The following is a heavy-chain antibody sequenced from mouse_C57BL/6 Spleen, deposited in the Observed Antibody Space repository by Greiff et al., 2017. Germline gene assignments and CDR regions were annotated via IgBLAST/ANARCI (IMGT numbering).Heavy chain of an antibody. D-gene: IGHD2-2*01. Sequence: EVQLQQSGAELVKPGASVKLSCTASGFNIKDYYMHWVKQRTEQGLEWIGRIDPEDGETKYAPKFPGKATITADTSSNTAYLQLSSLTSEDTAVYYCASGGYGYFDYWGQGTTLTVSS. J-gene: IGHJ2*01. CDR3: ASGGYGYFDY. V-gene: IGHV14-2*01. CDR2: IDPEDGET. CDR1: GFNIKDYY.